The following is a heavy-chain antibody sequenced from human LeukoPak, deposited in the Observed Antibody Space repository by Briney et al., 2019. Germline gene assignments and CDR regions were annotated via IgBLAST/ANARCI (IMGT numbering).Heavy chain of an antibody. J-gene: IGHJ4*02. Sequence: PSETLPLTCTVSGASISSTSCYWGWIRQPPGKGLEWIGYIYDSGSTFYNPSLKSRVTISVDTSRNQFSLKLSSVTAADTAVYYCARLHRTNPGPDYWGQGTLVTVSS. CDR3: ARLHRTNPGPDY. D-gene: IGHD2-8*01. CDR1: GASISSTSCY. CDR2: IYDSGST. V-gene: IGHV4-39*01.